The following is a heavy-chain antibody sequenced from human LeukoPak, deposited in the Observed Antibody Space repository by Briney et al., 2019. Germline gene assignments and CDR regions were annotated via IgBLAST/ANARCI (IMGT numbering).Heavy chain of an antibody. J-gene: IGHJ4*02. Sequence: GRSLRLSCAASGFTFSSYAMHWVRQAPGKGLEWVVVISYDGSNKYYADSVKGRFTISRDNAKNSLYLQMNSLRAEDTAVYYCARPPPPYYDILTGYYFDYWGQGTLVTVSS. CDR1: GFTFSSYA. V-gene: IGHV3-30-3*01. D-gene: IGHD3-9*01. CDR3: ARPPPPYYDILTGYYFDY. CDR2: ISYDGSNK.